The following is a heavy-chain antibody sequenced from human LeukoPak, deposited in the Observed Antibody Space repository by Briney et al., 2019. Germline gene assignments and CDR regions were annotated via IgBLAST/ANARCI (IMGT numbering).Heavy chain of an antibody. Sequence: ASVKVSCKASGGTLSSYAISWVRQAPGQGLEWMGGIIPIFGTANYAQKFQGRVTITADKSTSTAYMELSSLRSEDTAVYYCARDRTIDDILTLDYWGQGTLVTVSS. J-gene: IGHJ4*02. D-gene: IGHD3-9*01. CDR2: IIPIFGTA. V-gene: IGHV1-69*06. CDR3: ARDRTIDDILTLDY. CDR1: GGTLSSYA.